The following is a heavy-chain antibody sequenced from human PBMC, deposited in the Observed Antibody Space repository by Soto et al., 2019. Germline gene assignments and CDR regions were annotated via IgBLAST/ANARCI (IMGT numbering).Heavy chain of an antibody. J-gene: IGHJ6*02. V-gene: IGHV3-74*01. CDR2: INTDESSR. D-gene: IGHD2-2*01. CDR3: ARDRVPQLGYYGMDV. CDR1: GFIFNSYW. Sequence: EVQLVESGGGLVQPGGSLRLSCAASGFIFNSYWMHWVRQAPGKGLVWVSRINTDESSRSYADSVKGRFTISRDNAKNTVYLQMSSLRAEDTAVYFCARDRVPQLGYYGMDVWGQGTTVTVSS.